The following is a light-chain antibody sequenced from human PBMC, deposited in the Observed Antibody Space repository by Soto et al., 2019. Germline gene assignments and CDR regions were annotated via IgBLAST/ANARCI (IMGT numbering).Light chain of an antibody. CDR2: GAS. J-gene: IGKJ1*01. V-gene: IGKV1-27*01. CDR1: QGISNS. CDR3: QNYNSAPRT. Sequence: DTQMTQSPSSLSASVGDRVTITCRASQGISNSLAWYQQKPGKVPELLIYGASTLQPGVPSRFSGSGSGTDFALTISSLQPEDVATYYCQNYNSAPRTFGQGTKVDLK.